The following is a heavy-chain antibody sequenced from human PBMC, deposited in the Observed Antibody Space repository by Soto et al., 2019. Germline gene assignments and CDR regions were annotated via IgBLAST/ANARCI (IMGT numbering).Heavy chain of an antibody. D-gene: IGHD1-7*01. CDR3: TTDLELLNYYYYYGMDV. V-gene: IGHV3-15*07. Sequence: GGSLRLSCAASGFTFSNAWMNWVRQAPGKGLEWVGRIKSKTDGGTTDYAAPVKGRFTISRDDSKNTLYLQMNSLKTEDTAVYYCTTDLELLNYYYYYGMDVWGQGTTVTAP. J-gene: IGHJ6*02. CDR1: GFTFSNAW. CDR2: IKSKTDGGTT.